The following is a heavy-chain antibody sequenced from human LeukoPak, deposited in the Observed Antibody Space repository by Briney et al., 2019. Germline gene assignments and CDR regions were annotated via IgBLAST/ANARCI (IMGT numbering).Heavy chain of an antibody. V-gene: IGHV1-18*01. CDR3: ARGTYYDFWSGYYSSQPGYYYMDV. CDR2: ISAYNGNT. J-gene: IGHJ6*03. CDR1: GYTFTSYG. Sequence: ASVKVSCKASGYTFTSYGISWVRQAPGQGLEWMGWISAYNGNTNYAQKLQGRVTMTTDTSTSTAYMELRSLRSDDTAVYYCARGTYYDFWSGYYSSQPGYYYMDVWGKGTTVTVSS. D-gene: IGHD3-3*01.